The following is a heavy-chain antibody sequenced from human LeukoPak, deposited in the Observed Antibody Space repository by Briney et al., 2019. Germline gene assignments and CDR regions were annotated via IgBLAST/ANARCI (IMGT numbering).Heavy chain of an antibody. CDR1: GFTFSSYS. V-gene: IGHV3-21*01. CDR3: ARRDDSGSRYYYYYYMDV. J-gene: IGHJ6*03. D-gene: IGHD1-26*01. CDR2: ISSSSSYI. Sequence: PGGSLRLSCAASGFTFSSYSMNWVRQAPGKGLEWVSSISSSSSYIYYAGSVKGRFTISRDNAKNSLYLQMNSLRAEDTAVYYCARRDDSGSRYYYYYYMDVWGKGTTVTVSS.